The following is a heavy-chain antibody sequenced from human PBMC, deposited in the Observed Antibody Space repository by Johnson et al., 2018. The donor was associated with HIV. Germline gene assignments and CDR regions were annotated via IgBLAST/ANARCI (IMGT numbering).Heavy chain of an antibody. Sequence: VQLVESGGGLVQPGGSLRVSCAASGFTFSSYWMSWVRQAPGKGLAWVANIKHDGSEKYYVDSVKGRFTISRDNAKNSLYLQMNSLRAEDTAVYYCARVMQADAFDIWGQGTMVTVSS. CDR3: ARVMQADAFDI. CDR2: IKHDGSEK. V-gene: IGHV3-7*01. CDR1: GFTFSSYW. D-gene: IGHD2-8*01. J-gene: IGHJ3*02.